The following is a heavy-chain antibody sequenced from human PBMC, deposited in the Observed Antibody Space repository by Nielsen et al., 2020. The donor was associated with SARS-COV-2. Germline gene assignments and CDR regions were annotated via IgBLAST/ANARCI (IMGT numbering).Heavy chain of an antibody. D-gene: IGHD6-19*01. CDR2: ISWNNKNI. V-gene: IGHV3-9*01. J-gene: IGHJ4*02. CDR1: GFTFDDYA. CDR3: ARDMFPVAGTDLDH. Sequence: SLKISCAASGFTFDDYAMHWVRQAPGKGLEWVSRISWNNKNIGYADSVKGRFTISRDNAKNSLYLEMNDVRVEDTALYYCARDMFPVAGTDLDHWGQGTLVTVSS.